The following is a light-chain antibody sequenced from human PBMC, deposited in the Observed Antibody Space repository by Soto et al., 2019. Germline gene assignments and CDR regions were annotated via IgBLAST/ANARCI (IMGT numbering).Light chain of an antibody. J-gene: IGKJ1*01. CDR1: QSLNSN. V-gene: IGKV3-15*01. CDR3: QQYYDWPT. Sequence: ETVLTQSPATLSVSPGESATLSCRASQSLNSNLAWYQHKSGQAPRLLIYGASTRATDIPARFSGSESGTEFTLTISDLQSEDFASYYCQQYYDWPTFGQGTKVEIK. CDR2: GAS.